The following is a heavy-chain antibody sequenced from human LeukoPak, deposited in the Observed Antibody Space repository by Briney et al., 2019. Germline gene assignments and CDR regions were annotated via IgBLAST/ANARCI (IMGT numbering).Heavy chain of an antibody. V-gene: IGHV3-7*05. Sequence: PGGSLRLSCAASGFTFSSHWMNWVRQAPGKGLEWVANINQDGSEKYYVDSVKGRFTISRDNAKNSLYLQMNRLRAEDTAVYYCARDATPDGIIFDYWGQGTLVTVSS. CDR2: INQDGSEK. D-gene: IGHD3-16*01. J-gene: IGHJ4*02. CDR1: GFTFSSHW. CDR3: ARDATPDGIIFDY.